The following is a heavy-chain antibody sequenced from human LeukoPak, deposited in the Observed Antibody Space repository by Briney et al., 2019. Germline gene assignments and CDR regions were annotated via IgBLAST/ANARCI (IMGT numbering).Heavy chain of an antibody. V-gene: IGHV3-30*02. CDR1: GFTFSSYG. J-gene: IGHJ4*02. Sequence: PGGSLRLSCAASGFTFSSYGMHWVRQAPGKGLEWVAFIRYDGSNKYYADSVKGRFTISRDNSKNTLYLQMNSLRAEDTAVYYCAKVHSSSPGLDYWGQGTLVTVSS. CDR3: AKVHSSSPGLDY. D-gene: IGHD6-13*01. CDR2: IRYDGSNK.